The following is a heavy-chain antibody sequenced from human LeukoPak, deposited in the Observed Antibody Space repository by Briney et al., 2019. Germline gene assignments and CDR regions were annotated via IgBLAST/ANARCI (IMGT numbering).Heavy chain of an antibody. CDR1: GDSVSSNGAS. CDR2: TYYRAQQWHS. J-gene: IGHJ4*02. CDR3: GRETDFGVVTN. V-gene: IGHV6-1*01. Sequence: SHTLSLTCALSGDSVSSNGASWNWMRQPPAKGLEWLGRTYYRAQQWHSDYAPSVKGRITLNPDTSKNQFSLQLNSMTPEDTAVYYCGRETDFGVVTNWGQGTLVTVSS. D-gene: IGHD3-3*01.